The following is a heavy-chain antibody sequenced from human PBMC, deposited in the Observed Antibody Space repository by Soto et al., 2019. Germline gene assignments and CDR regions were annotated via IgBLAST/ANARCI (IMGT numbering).Heavy chain of an antibody. CDR3: ASGPGYYGSGSYFADYYYYGMDV. V-gene: IGHV1-18*01. CDR2: ISAYNGNT. CDR1: GYTFTSYG. J-gene: IGHJ6*02. Sequence: QVPLVQSGAEVKKPGASVKVSCKASGYTFTSYGISWVRQAPGQGLEWMGWISAYNGNTNYAQKLQGRVTMTTDTSTSTAYMELRSLRSDDTAVYYCASGPGYYGSGSYFADYYYYGMDVWGQGTTVTVSS. D-gene: IGHD3-10*01.